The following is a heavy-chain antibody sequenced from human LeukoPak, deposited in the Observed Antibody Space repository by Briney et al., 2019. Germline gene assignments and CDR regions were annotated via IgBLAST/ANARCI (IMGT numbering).Heavy chain of an antibody. J-gene: IGHJ4*02. Sequence: GGSLRLSCAASGFSFSNYWIYWVRQAPVKGLVWVSSINGDGNITTYADSVRGRFAISRDNAKNTLYLQMNSLRPEDTAVYYCVVPWGFWGRGTLVTVSS. V-gene: IGHV3-74*01. CDR1: GFSFSNYW. CDR2: INGDGNIT. CDR3: VVPWGF. D-gene: IGHD2-2*01.